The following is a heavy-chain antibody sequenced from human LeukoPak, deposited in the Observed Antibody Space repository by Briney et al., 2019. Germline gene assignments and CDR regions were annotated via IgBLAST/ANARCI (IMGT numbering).Heavy chain of an antibody. Sequence: TSETLSLTCTVSGGSISSYYWSWIRQPPGKGLEWIGYIYYSGSTNYNPSLKSRVTISVDTSKNQFSLQLNSVTPEDTAVYYCARDVSQGYFDYWGQGTLVTVSS. V-gene: IGHV4-59*12. CDR3: ARDVSQGYFDY. CDR1: GGSISSYY. D-gene: IGHD5/OR15-5a*01. CDR2: IYYSGST. J-gene: IGHJ4*02.